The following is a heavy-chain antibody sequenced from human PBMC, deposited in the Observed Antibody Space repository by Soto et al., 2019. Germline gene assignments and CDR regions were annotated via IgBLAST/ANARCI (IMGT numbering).Heavy chain of an antibody. Sequence: PSETLSLTCIVSGDSVTSGSYYWTWLRQPPGKGLEWIGYISYTGRTKYNPSLQSRVTISVDTSKNDFSLNLRSVTAADTAVYFSAREWGLLPYYVMNVWGHGTAVTVSS. CDR1: GDSVTSGSYY. CDR3: AREWGLLPYYVMNV. CDR2: ISYTGRT. J-gene: IGHJ6*02. V-gene: IGHV4-61*03. D-gene: IGHD7-27*01.